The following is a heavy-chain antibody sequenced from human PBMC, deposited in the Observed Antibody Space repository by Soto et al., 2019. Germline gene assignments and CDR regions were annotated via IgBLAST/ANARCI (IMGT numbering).Heavy chain of an antibody. CDR1: SYTFTSYG. J-gene: IGHJ5*02. D-gene: IGHD2-2*01. Sequence: GASVKVSCKASSYTFTSYGISWVRQAPGQGLEWMGSISAYNGNTNYAQKLKGRVTMTTDTSTSTAYMELRSLRSDDTAVYYCARDSDIVVVPAAIPNWFDPWGQGTLVTVSS. V-gene: IGHV1-18*01. CDR3: ARDSDIVVVPAAIPNWFDP. CDR2: ISAYNGNT.